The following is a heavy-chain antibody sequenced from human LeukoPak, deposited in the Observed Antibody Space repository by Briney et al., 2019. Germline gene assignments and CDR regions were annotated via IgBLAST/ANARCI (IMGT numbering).Heavy chain of an antibody. CDR2: IYYSGST. CDR1: GGSIRSNY. Sequence: SETLSLTCTVSGGSIRSNYRSSIRQPPGKGLEWIWYIYYSGSTNYNPFLKSRVTISVDTSKNQFSLRLSSVTAADTAVYYCARASRYCSGGSCFFFDPWGQGTLVTVSS. CDR3: ARASRYCSGGSCFFFDP. J-gene: IGHJ5*02. D-gene: IGHD2-15*01. V-gene: IGHV4-59*01.